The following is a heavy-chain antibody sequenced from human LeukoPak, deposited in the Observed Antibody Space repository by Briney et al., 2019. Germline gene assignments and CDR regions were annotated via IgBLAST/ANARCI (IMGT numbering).Heavy chain of an antibody. J-gene: IGHJ5*02. D-gene: IGHD6-13*01. CDR2: ISGSGGST. CDR1: VFTFSSYA. CDR3: ASSYSSSWYAWFDP. Sequence: GGSLSLSCAASVFTFSSYAMSWVRQAPGKGLEWVSAISGSGGSTYYADSVKGRFTISRDNSKNTLYLPMNSLRAEATAVYYCASSYSSSWYAWFDPWGQGTLVTVSS. V-gene: IGHV3-23*01.